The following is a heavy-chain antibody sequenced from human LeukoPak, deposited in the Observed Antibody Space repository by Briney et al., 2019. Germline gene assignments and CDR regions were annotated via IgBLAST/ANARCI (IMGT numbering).Heavy chain of an antibody. Sequence: PGGSLRLSCVVSGFTFSNYGMSWVRQAPGKGLEWVSGISGSGGSTYYTDSVKGRFTISRDNSKNTLFLQMNSLRAEDTALYHCARNNGMDVWGQGTTVIVSS. V-gene: IGHV3-23*01. CDR1: GFTFSNYG. CDR3: ARNNGMDV. CDR2: ISGSGGST. J-gene: IGHJ6*02.